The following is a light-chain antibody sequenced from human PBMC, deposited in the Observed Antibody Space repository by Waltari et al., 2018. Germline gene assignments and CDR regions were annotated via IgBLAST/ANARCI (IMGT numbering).Light chain of an antibody. CDR3: AAWDDSLSGPV. V-gene: IGLV1-44*01. J-gene: IGLJ2*01. CDR1: SPTLGSTT. CDR2: NNN. Sequence: QSVLTQPPSASGAPGQRVTISCSGTSPTLGSTTVPWYQPTPGTAPGLLIYNNNQRPAGVPDRISGSKSGTSASLAISGLQSEDEADYYCAAWDDSLSGPVFGGGTKLTVL.